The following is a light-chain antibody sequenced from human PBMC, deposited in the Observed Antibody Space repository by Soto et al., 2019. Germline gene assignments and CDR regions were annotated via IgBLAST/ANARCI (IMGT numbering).Light chain of an antibody. CDR1: QSIRRY. V-gene: IGKV1-9*01. CDR2: GAS. J-gene: IGKJ3*01. CDR3: QQLQRTPFT. Sequence: IQLTQSPSSLSASVGDRVTITCRARQSIRRYLAWYQQRAGKAPKLLIYGASTLQSGVPSRFSGSGSGTEFTLTSSRLQPEEVASYHCQQLQRTPFTFGHGTTVDV.